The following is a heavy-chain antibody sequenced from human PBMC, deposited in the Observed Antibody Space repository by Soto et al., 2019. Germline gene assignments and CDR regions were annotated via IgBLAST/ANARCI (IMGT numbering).Heavy chain of an antibody. J-gene: IGHJ6*04. V-gene: IGHV1-8*01. CDR1: GYTFTSYD. Sequence: QVQLVQSGAEVKKPGASVKVSCKASGYTFTSYDINWVRQATGQGLEWMGWMNPNNGNTGYAQKFQGRVTMTRDTSISTAYMELRRLRSEDTAVYYCARVEIAAPGPFYYGMDVWGKGTTVTVSS. CDR2: MNPNNGNT. D-gene: IGHD6-13*01. CDR3: ARVEIAAPGPFYYGMDV.